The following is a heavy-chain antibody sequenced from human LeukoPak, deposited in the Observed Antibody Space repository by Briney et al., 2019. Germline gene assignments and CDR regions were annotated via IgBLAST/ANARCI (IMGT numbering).Heavy chain of an antibody. V-gene: IGHV3-33*01. CDR3: ARDWSGSCLDY. Sequence: GGSLRLSCAASGFTFSSYGMHWVRQAPGKGLEWVAVIWYDGSNKYYADSVKGRFTISRDNSKNTLYLQMNSLRAEDTAVYYCARDWSGSCLDYWGQGTLVTVSS. CDR2: IWYDGSNK. CDR1: GFTFSSYG. J-gene: IGHJ4*02. D-gene: IGHD2-15*01.